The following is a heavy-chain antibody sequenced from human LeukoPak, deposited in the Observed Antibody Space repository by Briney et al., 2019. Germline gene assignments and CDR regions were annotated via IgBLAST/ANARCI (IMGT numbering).Heavy chain of an antibody. CDR2: INPSGGST. J-gene: IGHJ4*02. CDR1: GYTFTSYY. CDR3: AREQRYCSGTSCYVADY. Sequence: GASVKVSCKASGYTFTSYYMHWVRQAPGQGLEWMGIINPSGGSTSYAQKFQGRVTMTRDMSTSTVYMELSSLRSEDTAVYYCAREQRYCSGTSCYVADYWGQGTLVTVSS. V-gene: IGHV1-46*01. D-gene: IGHD2-2*01.